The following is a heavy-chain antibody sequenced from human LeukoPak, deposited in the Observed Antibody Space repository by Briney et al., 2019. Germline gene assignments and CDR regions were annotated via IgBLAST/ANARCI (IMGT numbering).Heavy chain of an antibody. V-gene: IGHV3-30*18. Sequence: GRSVRLSCAASGFTFSSYGIPWVRQAPGKGLEWVAVISYNGSNKYYADSVKGRFTISRDNSKNTLYLQMNSLRAEDMAVYYCAKPFWDSYGRGGTDYWVQGTLVTVSS. CDR2: ISYNGSNK. CDR1: GFTFSSYG. J-gene: IGHJ4*02. CDR3: AKPFWDSYGRGGTDY. D-gene: IGHD5-18*01.